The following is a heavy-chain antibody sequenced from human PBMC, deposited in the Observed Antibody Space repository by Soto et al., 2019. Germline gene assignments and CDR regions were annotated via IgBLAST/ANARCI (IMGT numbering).Heavy chain of an antibody. CDR3: ARGRRASTFDY. CDR1: GGSFSGYY. Sequence: PSETLSLTCAVYGGSFSGYYWSWIRQPPGKGLEWIGEINHSGSTNYNPSLKSRVTISVDTSKNQFSLKLSSVTAADTAVYYCARGRRASTFDYWGQGTLVTVSS. J-gene: IGHJ4*02. D-gene: IGHD1-26*01. CDR2: INHSGST. V-gene: IGHV4-34*01.